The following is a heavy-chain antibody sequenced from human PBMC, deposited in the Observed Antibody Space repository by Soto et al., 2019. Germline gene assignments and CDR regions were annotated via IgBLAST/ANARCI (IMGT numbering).Heavy chain of an antibody. J-gene: IGHJ6*02. D-gene: IGHD6-6*01. CDR1: GFTFSSYG. V-gene: IGHV3-30*18. CDR2: ISYDGSNK. Sequence: QVQLVESGGGVVQPGRSLRLSCAASGFTFSSYGMHWVRQAPGKGLEWVAVISYDGSNKYYADSVKGRFTISRDNSKNTRYLQMNSLRAEDTAVYYCAKESAARHHYYYGMDVWGQGTTVTVSS. CDR3: AKESAARHHYYYGMDV.